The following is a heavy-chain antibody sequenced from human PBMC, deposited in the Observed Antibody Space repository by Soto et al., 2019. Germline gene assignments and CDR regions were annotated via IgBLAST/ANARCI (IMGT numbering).Heavy chain of an antibody. CDR1: GFSLSRYR. V-gene: IGHV3-7*05. Sequence: EVQLMESGGGLVHPGGSLRLSCVASGFSLSRYRMSWVRQAPGKGLGWVANINQDGREKNYVDSVKGRFTISRDNAKNSLYLQMNSLGAEDTAVYYCARDWGDYGSGSYDYWGQGTLVTVSS. CDR3: ARDWGDYGSGSYDY. CDR2: INQDGREK. D-gene: IGHD3-10*01. J-gene: IGHJ4*02.